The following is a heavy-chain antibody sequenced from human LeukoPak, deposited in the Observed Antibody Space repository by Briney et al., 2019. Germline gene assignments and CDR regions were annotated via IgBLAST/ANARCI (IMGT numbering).Heavy chain of an antibody. D-gene: IGHD1-26*01. V-gene: IGHV1-2*02. J-gene: IGHJ4*02. CDR3: ANVYSNYWEWEY. Sequence: ASVKVSCKASGYTFTGYYLHWARQAPGQGLEWMGWINPNSGGTNYAQKFQGRVTMTRDTSISTAYMELYSLTSDDTAVYYCANVYSNYWEWEYWGQGTLVTVSS. CDR2: INPNSGGT. CDR1: GYTFTGYY.